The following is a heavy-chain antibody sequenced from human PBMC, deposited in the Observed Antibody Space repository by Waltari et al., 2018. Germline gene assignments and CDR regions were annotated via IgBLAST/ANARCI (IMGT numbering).Heavy chain of an antibody. D-gene: IGHD2-15*01. CDR3: ARDRVVVAATTFDP. CDR1: GYTFTDYF. CDR2: SNPKSGGT. V-gene: IGHV1-2*02. Sequence: QVQLVQSGAEVKKPGASLKVSCKASGYTFTDYFIHWVRQAPGQGLRWVGGSNPKSGGTYYAQKFQGRVTMTRETSISTAYMELSSLKSDDTAVYYCARDRVVVAATTFDPWGQGTLVTISS. J-gene: IGHJ5*02.